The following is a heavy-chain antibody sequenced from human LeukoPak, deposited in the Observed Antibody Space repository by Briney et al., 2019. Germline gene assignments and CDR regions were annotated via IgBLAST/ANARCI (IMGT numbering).Heavy chain of an antibody. J-gene: IGHJ6*03. CDR2: IYHTGST. CDR1: GDSISMYY. D-gene: IGHD6-13*01. Sequence: TSETLSLTCSVCGDSISMYYWNWIRQPPGKGLEWIGYIYHTGSTNYNPSLNSRVTISRDTSTNHFSLKLSSVTAADTAVYFCARGRVSSSSWQSVDYYYLYMDVWGKGSTVTVSS. V-gene: IGHV4-59*01. CDR3: ARGRVSSSSWQSVDYYYLYMDV.